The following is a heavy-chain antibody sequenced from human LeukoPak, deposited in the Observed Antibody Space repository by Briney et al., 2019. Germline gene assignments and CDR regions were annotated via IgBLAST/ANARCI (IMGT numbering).Heavy chain of an antibody. CDR2: IYYSGST. Sequence: SETLSLTCTVSGGSISSYYWSWIRQPPGKGLEWIGYIYYSGSTNYNPSPKSRVTISVDTSKNQFSLKLSSVTAADTAVYHCAREDYDILTGYYGMDVWGQGTTVTVSS. D-gene: IGHD3-9*01. J-gene: IGHJ6*02. V-gene: IGHV4-59*01. CDR1: GGSISSYY. CDR3: AREDYDILTGYYGMDV.